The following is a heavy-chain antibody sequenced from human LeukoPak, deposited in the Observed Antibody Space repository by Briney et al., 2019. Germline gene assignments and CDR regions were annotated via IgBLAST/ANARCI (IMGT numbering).Heavy chain of an antibody. CDR1: GFTFSSYS. Sequence: GGSLRLSCAASGFTFSSYSMNWVRQAPGKGLEWVSYISSSSSTIYYADSVKGRFTISRDNAKNSLYLQMNSLRAEDTAVYYCARGGRYFDWWGQGTLVTVSS. J-gene: IGHJ4*02. D-gene: IGHD3-9*01. V-gene: IGHV3-48*01. CDR2: ISSSSSTI. CDR3: ARGGRYFDW.